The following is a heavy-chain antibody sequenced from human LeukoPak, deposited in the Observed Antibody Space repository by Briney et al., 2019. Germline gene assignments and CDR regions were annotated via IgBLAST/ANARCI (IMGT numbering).Heavy chain of an antibody. Sequence: GGSLRLSCAASGFTFSDYYMSWIRQAPGKGLEWASYISGSGSTIYYADSVKGRFTISRDNAKNSLYLQMNSLRAEDTAVYYCARGFRYCSGGSCYLAPPDYCGQGTLVTVSS. CDR2: ISGSGSTI. CDR3: ARGFRYCSGGSCYLAPPDY. V-gene: IGHV3-11*01. J-gene: IGHJ4*02. CDR1: GFTFSDYY. D-gene: IGHD2-15*01.